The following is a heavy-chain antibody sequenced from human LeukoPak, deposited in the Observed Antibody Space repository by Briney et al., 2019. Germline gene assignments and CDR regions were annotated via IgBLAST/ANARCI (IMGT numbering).Heavy chain of an antibody. Sequence: GSLRLSCAASGFTFSSYTMSWVRQAPGKGLEWGSTITTSDGNTYYADSVKGRFTVSRDNSKNTLFLQMNSLRAEDTAVYYCTKDGGLWVSAHWGDSWGRGTLVTVSS. V-gene: IGHV3-23*01. J-gene: IGHJ4*02. CDR2: ITTSDGNT. D-gene: IGHD7-27*01. CDR3: TKDGGLWVSAHWGDS. CDR1: GFTFSSYT.